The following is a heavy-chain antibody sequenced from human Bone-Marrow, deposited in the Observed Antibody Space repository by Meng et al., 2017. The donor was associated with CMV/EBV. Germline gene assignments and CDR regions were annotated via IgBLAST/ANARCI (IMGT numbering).Heavy chain of an antibody. CDR1: GCTCSNYE. CDR3: ARDANWNYDRLHYYGMDV. D-gene: IGHD1-7*01. CDR2: ISNSSSAR. V-gene: IGHV3-48*03. J-gene: IGHJ6*02. Sequence: SLKIPCAASGCTCSNYEMNWVRQAPGKGPECLSYISNSSSARYYADSVEGRFTSSRDNAKNLLYLQMNTLRPEDTAVYYCARDANWNYDRLHYYGMDVWGQGTTVTVSS.